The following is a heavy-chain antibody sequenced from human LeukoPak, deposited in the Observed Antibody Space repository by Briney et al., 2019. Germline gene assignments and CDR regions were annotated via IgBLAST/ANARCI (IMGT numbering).Heavy chain of an antibody. D-gene: IGHD2-2*01. CDR3: ARGHCTSTGCYAGDYDMDV. J-gene: IGHJ6*02. Sequence: SETLSLTCTVSGVSVSSANYYWSWIRQPPGEGLEWIGYIYYSGSTNYNPSHKSRVTISVDTSKNQFSLKLNSVTAADSAVYYCARGHCTSTGCYAGDYDMDVWGQGTTVTVSS. CDR1: GVSVSSANYY. CDR2: IYYSGST. V-gene: IGHV4-61*01.